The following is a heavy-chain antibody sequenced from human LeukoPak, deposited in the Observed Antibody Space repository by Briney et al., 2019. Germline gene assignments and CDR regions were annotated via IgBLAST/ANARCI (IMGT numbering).Heavy chain of an antibody. J-gene: IGHJ5*02. CDR2: INHSGST. D-gene: IGHD3-10*01. V-gene: IGHV4-34*01. Sequence: PSETLSLTCAVYGGSFSGYYWSWIRQPPGKGLEWIGEINHSGSTNYNPSLKSRVTISVDTSKNQFSLKLSSVTAADTAVYYCARGVITMVRGVQRNLDPWGQGTLVTVSS. CDR3: ARGVITMVRGVQRNLDP. CDR1: GGSFSGYY.